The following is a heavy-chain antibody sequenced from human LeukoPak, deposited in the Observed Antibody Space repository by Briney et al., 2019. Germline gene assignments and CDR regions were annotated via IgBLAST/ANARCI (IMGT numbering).Heavy chain of an antibody. CDR1: GFDFSSNW. J-gene: IGHJ4*02. CDR3: AKDHYWSIDY. V-gene: IGHV3-74*01. D-gene: IGHD3-3*01. CDR2: IKGDGIST. Sequence: GGPLRLSCAASGFDFSSNWMHWVRHAPGQGLVWVSRIKGDGISTNYADSVKGRFTISRDIAKNTLYLQMNSLRAEDTGVYYCAKDHYWSIDYWGRGTLVTVSS.